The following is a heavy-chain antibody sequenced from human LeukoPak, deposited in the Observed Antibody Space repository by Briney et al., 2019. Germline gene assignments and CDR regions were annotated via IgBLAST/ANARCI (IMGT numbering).Heavy chain of an antibody. CDR3: ARTVVRGVYDY. Sequence: ASVKVSCKASGYTFTGYYMHWVRQAPGQGLEWMERINPNSGGTNYAQKFQGRVTMTRDTSISTAYMELSRLRSDDTAVYYCARTVVRGVYDYWGQGTLVTVSS. J-gene: IGHJ4*02. V-gene: IGHV1-2*06. D-gene: IGHD3-10*01. CDR1: GYTFTGYY. CDR2: INPNSGGT.